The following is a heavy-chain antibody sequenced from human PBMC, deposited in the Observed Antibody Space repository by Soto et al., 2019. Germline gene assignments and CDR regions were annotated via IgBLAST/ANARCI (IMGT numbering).Heavy chain of an antibody. J-gene: IGHJ5*02. CDR2: ISAYNGDT. V-gene: IGHV1-18*01. CDR1: GYTFTSYG. CDR3: ARDKMTTVTARFFDP. Sequence: EASVKVSCKASGYTFTSYGISWVRQAPGQGLEWMGWISAYNGDTNYAQKLQGRVTMTTDTSTSTAYMELRSLRSDDTAVYYCARDKMTTVTARFFDPWGQGTLVTVSS. D-gene: IGHD4-17*01.